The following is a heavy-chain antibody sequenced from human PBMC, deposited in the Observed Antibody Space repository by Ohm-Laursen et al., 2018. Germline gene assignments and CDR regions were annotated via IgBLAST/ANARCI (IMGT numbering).Heavy chain of an antibody. Sequence: VASVKVSCKASGYTFTSYYMHWVRQAPGQGLEWMGIINPSGGSTSYAQKFQGRVTMTRDTSTSTVYMELSSLRSEDTAVYYCAREGGDTAMVTHAFDIWGQGTMVTVSS. D-gene: IGHD5-18*01. CDR2: INPSGGST. V-gene: IGHV1-46*01. CDR1: GYTFTSYY. CDR3: AREGGDTAMVTHAFDI. J-gene: IGHJ3*02.